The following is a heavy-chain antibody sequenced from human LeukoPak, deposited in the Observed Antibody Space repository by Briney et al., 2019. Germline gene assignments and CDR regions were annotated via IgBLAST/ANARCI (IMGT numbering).Heavy chain of an antibody. CDR3: ARWITMIVVVRDLALAFDI. CDR1: GGSISSGDYY. D-gene: IGHD3-22*01. CDR2: IYYSGST. V-gene: IGHV4-30-4*08. Sequence: SQTLSLTCTVSGGSISSGDYYWSWIRQPPGKGLEWIGYIYYSGSTYYNPSLKSRVTISVDTSKNQFSLKLSSVTAADTAVYYCARWITMIVVVRDLALAFDIWGQGTMVTVSS. J-gene: IGHJ3*02.